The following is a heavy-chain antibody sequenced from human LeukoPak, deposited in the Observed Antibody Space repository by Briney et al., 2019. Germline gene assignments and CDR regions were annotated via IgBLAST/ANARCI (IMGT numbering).Heavy chain of an antibody. V-gene: IGHV3-15*01. D-gene: IGHD3-10*01. J-gene: IGHJ3*02. CDR1: GFTFSSYS. CDR3: ATEGGSGSYYGDDAFDM. CDR2: VKSKADDGTT. Sequence: GGSLRLSCAPSGFTFSSYSMNWVRQAPGKGLEWVGRVKSKADDGTTDYAAPVQGRFTISRDDSKNTLSLQMNSLKTEDTAVYYCATEGGSGSYYGDDAFDMWGQGTMVTVSS.